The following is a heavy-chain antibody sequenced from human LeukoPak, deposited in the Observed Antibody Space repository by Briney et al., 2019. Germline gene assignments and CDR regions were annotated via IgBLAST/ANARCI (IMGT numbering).Heavy chain of an antibody. J-gene: IGHJ4*02. V-gene: IGHV4-59*11. CDR3: ARDHGSGWLQYFDY. CDR2: IYYSGST. D-gene: IGHD6-19*01. CDR1: RGPISSHY. Sequence: SETLSLTCTVSRGPISSHYGSWIRLPPGKGLEWIGYIYYSGSTNYNPSLKSRVTISLDTSKNQFSLKLSSVTAADTAVYYCARDHGSGWLQYFDYWGQGTLVTVSS.